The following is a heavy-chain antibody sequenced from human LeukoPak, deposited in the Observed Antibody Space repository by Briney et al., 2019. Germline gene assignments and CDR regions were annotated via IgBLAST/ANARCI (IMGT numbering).Heavy chain of an antibody. Sequence: GGSLRLSCAASGFIFSSYEMSWVRQAPGKGLEWVSYISRSSSNIYYADSVKGRFTISRDNAKNSVDLQMNSLRVEDTAVYYCARSSRWFGDAFDIWGQGTMVTVSS. J-gene: IGHJ3*02. CDR3: ARSSRWFGDAFDI. CDR1: GFIFSSYE. CDR2: ISRSSSNI. D-gene: IGHD6-13*01. V-gene: IGHV3-48*03.